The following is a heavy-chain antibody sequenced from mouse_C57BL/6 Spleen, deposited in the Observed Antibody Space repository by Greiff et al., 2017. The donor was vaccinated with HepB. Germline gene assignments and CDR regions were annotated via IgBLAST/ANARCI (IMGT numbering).Heavy chain of an antibody. Sequence: VQLQQPGAELVRPGTSVKLSCKASGYTFTSYWMHWVKQRPGQGLEWIGVIDPSDSYTNYNQKFKGKATLTVDTSSSTAYMQLSSLTSEDSAVYYCAIDSSALYATDYWGQGTSVTVSS. V-gene: IGHV1-59*01. D-gene: IGHD3-2*02. J-gene: IGHJ4*01. CDR1: GYTFTSYW. CDR3: AIDSSALYATDY. CDR2: IDPSDSYT.